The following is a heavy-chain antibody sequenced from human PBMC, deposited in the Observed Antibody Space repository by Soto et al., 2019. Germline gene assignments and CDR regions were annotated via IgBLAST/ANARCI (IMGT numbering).Heavy chain of an antibody. CDR2: ISGSYGKT. CDR3: ARWSYLNY. J-gene: IGHJ4*02. D-gene: IGHD3-10*01. Sequence: PVGSLRLSCAAAGFSFGSYALSWVRQASGKGLEWFSTISGSYGKTFYADSVKGRFSISRETSQHTLYLQMNSRRADDTAIYYCARWSYLNYWGQGTRVTVSS. CDR1: GFSFGSYA. V-gene: IGHV3-23*01.